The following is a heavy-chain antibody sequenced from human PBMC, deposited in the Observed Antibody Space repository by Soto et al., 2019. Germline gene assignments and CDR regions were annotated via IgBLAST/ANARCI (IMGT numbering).Heavy chain of an antibody. D-gene: IGHD4-17*01. V-gene: IGHV3-23*01. J-gene: IGHJ4*02. CDR3: AKDHGDRTGCFDY. CDR1: GFTFSSYA. Sequence: SLRLSCAASGFTFSSYAMSWVRQAPGKGLEWVSAISGSGGSTYYADSVKGRFTISRDNSKNTLYLQMNSLRAEDTAVYYCAKDHGDRTGCFDYWGQGTLVTVSS. CDR2: ISGSGGST.